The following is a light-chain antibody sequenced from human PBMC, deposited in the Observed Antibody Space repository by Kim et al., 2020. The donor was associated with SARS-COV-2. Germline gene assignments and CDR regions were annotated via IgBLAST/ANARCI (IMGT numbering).Light chain of an antibody. CDR2: GAS. J-gene: IGKJ1*01. V-gene: IGKV3-15*01. CDR1: QSVSSN. Sequence: EIVMTQSPATLSVSPGERATLSCRASQSVSSNLAWYQQKPGQAPRLLIYGASTRATGIPARFSGSGSGTDFTLTISSLQSEDFAVYYCQQYNNWPVTFGQGTKV. CDR3: QQYNNWPVT.